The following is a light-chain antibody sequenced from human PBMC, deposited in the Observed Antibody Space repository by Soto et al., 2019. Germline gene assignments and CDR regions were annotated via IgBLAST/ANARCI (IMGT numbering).Light chain of an antibody. J-gene: IGLJ2*01. CDR1: NNDIGGYDH. CDR2: EVS. Sequence: QSVLTQPASVSGSPGQSITISCTGANNDIGGYDHVSWYQQHPGKAPKVVIYEVSHRPSGVSNRFSGSKSGYTASLTISGLLAEDEADYYCNSYTSSTTLVFGGGTKVTVL. CDR3: NSYTSSTTLV. V-gene: IGLV2-14*01.